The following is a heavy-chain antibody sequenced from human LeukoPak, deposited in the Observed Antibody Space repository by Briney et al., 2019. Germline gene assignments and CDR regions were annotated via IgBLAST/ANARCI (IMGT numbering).Heavy chain of an antibody. CDR1: GFTFSSYA. Sequence: GGSLRLSCVASGFTFSSYAMSWVRQAPGKGLEWVSGISDSGGRTYYADSVKGRFTISRDNSKNTLYLQINSLRAEDTAVYYCAKMGGSSGWYVTFDYWGQGTLVTVSS. J-gene: IGHJ4*02. V-gene: IGHV3-23*01. CDR3: AKMGGSSGWYVTFDY. CDR2: ISDSGGRT. D-gene: IGHD6-19*01.